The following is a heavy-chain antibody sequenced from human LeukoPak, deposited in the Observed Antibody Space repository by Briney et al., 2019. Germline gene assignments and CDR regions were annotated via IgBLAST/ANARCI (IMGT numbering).Heavy chain of an antibody. CDR1: VFTFRNGC. V-gene: IGHV3-15*01. J-gene: IGHJ4*02. Sequence: RGGSLSLSCAASVFTFRNGCMSGVPQARGKGVEWVRCYKSKADGGTADYAAPVTGRITSSRDDSNTTLYLQMNSLKTEATAVYYCTTLPTTYYYGSGIIVNWGERTLVTVSS. D-gene: IGHD3-10*01. CDR2: YKSKADGGTA. CDR3: TTLPTTYYYGSGIIVN.